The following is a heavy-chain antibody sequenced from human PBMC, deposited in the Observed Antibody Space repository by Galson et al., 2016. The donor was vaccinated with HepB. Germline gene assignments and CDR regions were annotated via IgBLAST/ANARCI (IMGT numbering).Heavy chain of an antibody. V-gene: IGHV1-18*01. D-gene: IGHD7-27*01. Sequence: SVKVSCKASGYAFSSYGISWVRQAPGQGLEWMGWISGYTDNKNYAQKLQDRVTMTKDTSTSTAYMELRSLRSDDTAVYYCAREDLGYWYFDLWGRGTLVTVSS. CDR1: GYAFSSYG. CDR2: ISGYTDNK. CDR3: AREDLGYWYFDL. J-gene: IGHJ2*01.